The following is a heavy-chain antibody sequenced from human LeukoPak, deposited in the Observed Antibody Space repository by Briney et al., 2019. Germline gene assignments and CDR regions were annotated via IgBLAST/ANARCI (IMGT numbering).Heavy chain of an antibody. CDR1: GYSFTTYW. CDR2: IDPSDAYT. CDR3: TRQRSGRPLDF. V-gene: IGHV5-10-1*01. Sequence: EEPLRISCKGSGYSFTTYWITWVRQMPGKGLEWMGRIDPSDAYTNYSPSFQGHFTISADKSISTAYLQWSSLKAPDTAMYYCTRQRSGRPLDFWGQGTLVTVSS. D-gene: IGHD5-12*01. J-gene: IGHJ4*02.